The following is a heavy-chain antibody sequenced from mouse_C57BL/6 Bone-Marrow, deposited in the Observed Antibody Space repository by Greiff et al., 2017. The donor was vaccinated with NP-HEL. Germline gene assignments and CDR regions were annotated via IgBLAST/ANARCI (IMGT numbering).Heavy chain of an antibody. D-gene: IGHD1-1*01. CDR2: IHPNSGST. CDR1: GYTFTSYW. V-gene: IGHV1-64*01. Sequence: QVQLQQSGAELVKPGASVKLSCKASGYTFTSYWMHWVKQRPGQGLEWIGMIHPNSGSTNYNEKFKSKATLTVDKSSSTAYMQLSSLTSEDSAVYYCARSPTVVATRYFDVWGTGTTVTVSS. CDR3: ARSPTVVATRYFDV. J-gene: IGHJ1*03.